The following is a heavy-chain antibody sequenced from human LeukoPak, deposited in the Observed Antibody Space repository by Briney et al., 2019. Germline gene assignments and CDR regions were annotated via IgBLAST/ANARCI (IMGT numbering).Heavy chain of an antibody. CDR3: YYGSGSYPFDY. D-gene: IGHD3-10*01. CDR2: INHSGST. CDR1: GYSISSSYY. V-gene: IGHV4-38-2*02. Sequence: PSETLSLTCTVSGYSISSSYYWGWIRQPPGKGLEWIGEINHSGSTNYNPSLKSRDTISIDTSKNQFSLKLSSVTAADTAVYYCYYGSGSYPFDYWGQGTLVTVSS. J-gene: IGHJ4*02.